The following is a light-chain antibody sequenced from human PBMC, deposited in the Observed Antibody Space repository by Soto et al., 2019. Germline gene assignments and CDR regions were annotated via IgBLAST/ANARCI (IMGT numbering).Light chain of an antibody. CDR2: KAS. CDR1: HTISSW. Sequence: SHLTVSSCTLSLSLGDGVTITCRPSHTISSWLAWYQQKPGKAPKLLIYKASTLKSGVPSRFSGSGSGTEFTLTISSLQPDDFATYYCQHYNSYSATFGQGTKVDIK. J-gene: IGKJ1*01. CDR3: QHYNSYSAT. V-gene: IGKV1-5*03.